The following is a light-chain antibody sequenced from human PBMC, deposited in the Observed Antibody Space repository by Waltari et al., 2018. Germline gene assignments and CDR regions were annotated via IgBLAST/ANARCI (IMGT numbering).Light chain of an antibody. Sequence: EIVMTQSQATLSVSPGERATLSSKASQSVITNLAWYQQKPGQPPRLLIYGASPRATGIPDRFSGSGFGTEFTLAISSLQSEDSAIYYCQQYHNWPRVFGQGTKVEIK. CDR2: GAS. J-gene: IGKJ1*01. CDR1: QSVITN. V-gene: IGKV3-15*01. CDR3: QQYHNWPRV.